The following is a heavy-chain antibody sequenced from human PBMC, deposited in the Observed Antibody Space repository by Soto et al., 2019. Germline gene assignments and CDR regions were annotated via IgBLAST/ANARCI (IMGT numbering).Heavy chain of an antibody. V-gene: IGHV1-69*01. CDR3: ARTYDSSGYYQYYYYGMDV. D-gene: IGHD3-22*01. J-gene: IGHJ6*02. Sequence: QVQLVQSGAEVKKPRSSVKVSCKASGGTFSSYAISWVRQAPGQGLEWMGGIIPIFGTANYAQKFQGRVTITADESTSTAYMELSSLRSEDTAVYYCARTYDSSGYYQYYYYGMDVWGQGTTVTVSS. CDR1: GGTFSSYA. CDR2: IIPIFGTA.